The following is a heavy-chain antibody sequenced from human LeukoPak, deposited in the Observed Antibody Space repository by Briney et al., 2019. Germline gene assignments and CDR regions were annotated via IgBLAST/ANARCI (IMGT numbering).Heavy chain of an antibody. J-gene: IGHJ4*02. CDR1: GFTFSSYS. Sequence: PGGSLRLSRAASGFTFSSYSMNWVRQAPGKGLEWVSYISSSSSTIYYADSVKGRFTISRDNAKNSLYLQMNSLRAEDTAVYYCARDPYYYDSSSGGYWGQGTLVTVSS. CDR3: ARDPYYYDSSSGGY. D-gene: IGHD3-22*01. CDR2: ISSSSSTI. V-gene: IGHV3-48*01.